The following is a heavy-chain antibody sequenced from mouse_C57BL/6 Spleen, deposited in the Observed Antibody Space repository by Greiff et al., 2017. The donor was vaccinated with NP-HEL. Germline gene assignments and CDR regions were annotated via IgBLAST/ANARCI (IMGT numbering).Heavy chain of an antibody. D-gene: IGHD1-1*01. CDR2: IDPETGGT. J-gene: IGHJ2*01. CDR1: GYTFTDYE. V-gene: IGHV1-15*01. CDR3: TRGRDYGSSFIDY. Sequence: QVQLQQPGAELVRPGASVTLSCKASGYTFTDYEMHWVKQTPVHGLEWIGAIDPETGGTAYNQKFKGKAILTADKSSSTAYMELRSLTSEDSAVYYCTRGRDYGSSFIDYWGQGTTLTVSS.